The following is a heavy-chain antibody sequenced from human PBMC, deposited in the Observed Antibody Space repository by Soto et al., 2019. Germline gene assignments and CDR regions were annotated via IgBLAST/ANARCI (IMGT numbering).Heavy chain of an antibody. J-gene: IGHJ6*02. CDR2: INHSGST. D-gene: IGHD3-10*01. CDR1: GGSFSGYY. V-gene: IGHV4-34*01. Sequence: SETLSLTCAVYGGSFSGYYWSWIRQPPGKGLEWIGEINHSGSTTYNPSLKSRVTISVDTSKNQFSLKLSSVTAADTAVYYCARGPVRWFGELLQLNYYYYYGMDVWGQGTTVTVSS. CDR3: ARGPVRWFGELLQLNYYYYYGMDV.